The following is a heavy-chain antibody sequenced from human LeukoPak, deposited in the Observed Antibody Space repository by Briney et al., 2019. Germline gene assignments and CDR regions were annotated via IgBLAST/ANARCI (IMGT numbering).Heavy chain of an antibody. D-gene: IGHD6-19*01. V-gene: IGHV3-30*02. J-gene: IGHJ1*01. CDR3: ATAFIAVAGANFQH. CDR1: RFTFSSYG. Sequence: GGSLRLSCAASRFTFSSYGMHWVGQAPGKGLEWVAFIRFDGSNKYYADSVKGRFTISRDNSKNTLYLQMNSLRPEDTAVYYCATAFIAVAGANFQHWGQGTLVTVSS. CDR2: IRFDGSNK.